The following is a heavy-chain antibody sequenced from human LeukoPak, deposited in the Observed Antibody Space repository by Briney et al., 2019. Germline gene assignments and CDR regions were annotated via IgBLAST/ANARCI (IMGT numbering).Heavy chain of an antibody. CDR3: ARGGYYYDSVRSYFDY. Sequence: ASVKVSCKASGYSFTVYGISWVRQAPGQGLEWMGCISAYNGNTNYAQKIQGRVTMTTDTSTSTAYMELRSLRSDDTAVYYCARGGYYYDSVRSYFDYWGQGTLLTVSS. CDR1: GYSFTVYG. J-gene: IGHJ4*02. V-gene: IGHV1-18*01. D-gene: IGHD3-22*01. CDR2: ISAYNGNT.